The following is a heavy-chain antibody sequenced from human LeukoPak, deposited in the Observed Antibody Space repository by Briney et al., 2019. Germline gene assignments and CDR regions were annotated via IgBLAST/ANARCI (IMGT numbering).Heavy chain of an antibody. D-gene: IGHD6-19*01. CDR3: ATSRRSSGWTDAFEI. V-gene: IGHV3-21*01. CDR1: GFTFSSYS. Sequence: GGSLRLSCAASGFTFSSYSMNWVRQAPGEGLEWVSSISSSSSYIYYADSVKGRFTISRDNAKNSLYLQMNSLRAEDTAVYYCATSRRSSGWTDAFEIWGQGTMVSVSS. J-gene: IGHJ3*02. CDR2: ISSSSSYI.